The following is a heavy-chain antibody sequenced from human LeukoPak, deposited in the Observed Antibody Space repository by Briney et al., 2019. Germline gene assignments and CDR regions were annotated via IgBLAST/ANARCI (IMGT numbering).Heavy chain of an antibody. CDR1: GGSISGYY. CDR3: ARGKKMGATASDAFDF. Sequence: SETLSLTCTVSGGSISGYYWSWIRQPAGKGLEWIGRIYITGITNYNPSLKSRVTMSVDTSKNQLSLKLRSLTAADTALYYCARGKKMGATASDAFDFWGQGTLVTVSS. V-gene: IGHV4-4*07. J-gene: IGHJ3*01. D-gene: IGHD1-26*01. CDR2: IYITGIT.